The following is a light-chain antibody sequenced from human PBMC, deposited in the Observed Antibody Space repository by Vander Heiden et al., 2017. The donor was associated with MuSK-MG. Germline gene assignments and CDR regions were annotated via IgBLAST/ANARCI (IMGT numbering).Light chain of an antibody. CDR3: QQRNSWPLT. Sequence: VLTHSPATLSVSPGERATLTCRASQSISSELVWYQQKAGKAPKLLIYDVSSRATGIPARFSGSGSGTDFTLTISSLEPEDFAIYYCQQRNSWPLTFGGGTKVEIK. CDR1: QSISSE. CDR2: DVS. J-gene: IGKJ4*01. V-gene: IGKV3-11*01.